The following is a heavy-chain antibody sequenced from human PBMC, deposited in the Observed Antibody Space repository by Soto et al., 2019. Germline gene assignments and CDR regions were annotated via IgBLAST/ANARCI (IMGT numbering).Heavy chain of an antibody. CDR2: ISHDGKP. J-gene: IGHJ4*02. Sequence: QAQLVESGGGVVQAGQSLRLSCAAAGFIFKSYGVHWVRQAPGKGLEWVAVISHDGKPYYADAVNGRFTISRDNAKNTLYIQMNGLRAEEPAVYYCAKQGIEVAGTDYFDYWGQGAPVTVAS. D-gene: IGHD6-19*01. CDR1: GFIFKSYG. CDR3: AKQGIEVAGTDYFDY. V-gene: IGHV3-30*18.